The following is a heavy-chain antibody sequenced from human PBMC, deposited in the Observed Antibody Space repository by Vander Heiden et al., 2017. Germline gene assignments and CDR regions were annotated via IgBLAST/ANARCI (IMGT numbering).Heavy chain of an antibody. Sequence: EVQLMESGGGLIQPGGSLRLSCAASGFAGRTSYMGWFRQAPGKGLQWVSYIYSDGRTFYADSVKGRFTISRDSSKNTLYLQMDNLRADDTAVYYCARARDYHFDYWGQGTLVTVSS. V-gene: IGHV3-53*01. CDR3: ARARDYHFDY. CDR1: GFAGRTSY. CDR2: IYSDGRT. J-gene: IGHJ4*02. D-gene: IGHD4-17*01.